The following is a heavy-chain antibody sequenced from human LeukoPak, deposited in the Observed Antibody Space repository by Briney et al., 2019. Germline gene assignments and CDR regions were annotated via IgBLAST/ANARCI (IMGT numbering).Heavy chain of an antibody. CDR1: GYSISSGYY. Sequence: SETLSLTCTVSGYSISSGYYWGWIRQPPGKGLEWIGSIYHSGSTYYNPSLKSRVTISVDTSKNQFSLKLSSVTAADTAVYYCARQAGYYYYYYYMDVWGKGTTVTVSS. J-gene: IGHJ6*03. CDR3: ARQAGYYYYYYYMDV. V-gene: IGHV4-38-2*02. CDR2: IYHSGST.